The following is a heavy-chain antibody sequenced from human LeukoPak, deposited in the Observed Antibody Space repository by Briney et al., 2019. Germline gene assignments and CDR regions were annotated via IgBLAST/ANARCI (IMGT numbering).Heavy chain of an antibody. D-gene: IGHD3-22*01. CDR3: ARRGEYYDSSGYYQPRSYFDY. CDR2: IYHSGST. CDR1: GGSISSSSYY. Sequence: SETLSLTCTVSGGSISSSSYYWGWIRQPPGKGLEWIGSIYHSGSTYYNPSLKSRVTISVDTSKNQFSLKLSSVTAADTAVYYCARRGEYYDSSGYYQPRSYFDYWGQGTLVTVSS. J-gene: IGHJ4*02. V-gene: IGHV4-39*01.